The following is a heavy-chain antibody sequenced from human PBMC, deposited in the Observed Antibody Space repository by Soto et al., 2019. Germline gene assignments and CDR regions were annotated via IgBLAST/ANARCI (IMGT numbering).Heavy chain of an antibody. V-gene: IGHV3-30*18. D-gene: IGHD1-26*01. CDR1: GFTFSSYG. J-gene: IGHJ6*02. CDR3: AKAPGMELLANYNGMDV. CDR2: ISYDGSNK. Sequence: GGSLRLSCAASGFTFSSYGMHWVRQAPGKGLEWVAVISYDGSNKYYADSVKGRFTISRDNSKNTLYLQMNSLRAEDTAVYYCAKAPGMELLANYNGMDVWGQGTTVTVSS.